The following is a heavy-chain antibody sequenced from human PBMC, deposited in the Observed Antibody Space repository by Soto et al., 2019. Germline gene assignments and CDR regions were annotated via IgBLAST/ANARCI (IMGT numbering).Heavy chain of an antibody. V-gene: IGHV1-69*13. Sequence: SVKVSCKASGGTFSSYAISWVRQAPGQGLEWMGGIIPIFGTANYAQKFQGRVTITADESTSTAYMELSSLRSEDTAVYYCASLCSGGSCYFNYFDYWGQGTLVTVS. CDR1: GGTFSSYA. CDR3: ASLCSGGSCYFNYFDY. J-gene: IGHJ4*02. D-gene: IGHD2-15*01. CDR2: IIPIFGTA.